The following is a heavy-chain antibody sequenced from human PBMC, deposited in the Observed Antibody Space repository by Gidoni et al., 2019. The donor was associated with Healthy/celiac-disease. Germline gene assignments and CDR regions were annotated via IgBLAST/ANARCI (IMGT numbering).Heavy chain of an antibody. CDR1: GYTFTSYD. V-gene: IGHV1-8*01. CDR3: ARGPIPYCTNGVCYFYYYYYGMDV. CDR2: MNPNSGNT. D-gene: IGHD2-8*01. Sequence: QVQLVQSGAEVKKPGASVKVSCKASGYTFTSYDINWVRQATGQGLEWMGWMNPNSGNTGYAQKFQGRVTMTRNTSISTAYMELSSLRSEDTAVYYCARGPIPYCTNGVCYFYYYYYGMDVWGQGTTVTVSS. J-gene: IGHJ6*02.